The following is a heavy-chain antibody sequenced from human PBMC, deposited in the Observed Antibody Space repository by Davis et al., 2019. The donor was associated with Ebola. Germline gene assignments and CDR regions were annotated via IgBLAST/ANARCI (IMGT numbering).Heavy chain of an antibody. CDR1: GGSISSHY. V-gene: IGHV4-59*08. Sequence: PSETLSLTCIVSGGSISSHYWSWIRQPPGKGLEWIGYIYYSGSTNYNPSLKSRVTISVDTSKNQFSLKLSSVTAADTAVYYCARLREVDYSYYYMDVWGKGTTVTVSS. D-gene: IGHD3-10*01. CDR2: IYYSGST. J-gene: IGHJ6*03. CDR3: ARLREVDYSYYYMDV.